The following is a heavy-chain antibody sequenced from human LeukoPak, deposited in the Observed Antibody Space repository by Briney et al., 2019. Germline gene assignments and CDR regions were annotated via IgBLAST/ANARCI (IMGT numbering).Heavy chain of an antibody. CDR3: ARNVDTAMAPDFDY. Sequence: VASVKVSCKASGGTFSSYAISWVRQAPGQRLEWMGRIIPIFGTANYAQKFQGRVTITTDESTSTAYMELSSLRSEDTAVYYCARNVDTAMAPDFDYWGPGTLVTVSS. CDR2: IIPIFGTA. D-gene: IGHD5-18*01. J-gene: IGHJ4*02. V-gene: IGHV1-69*05. CDR1: GGTFSSYA.